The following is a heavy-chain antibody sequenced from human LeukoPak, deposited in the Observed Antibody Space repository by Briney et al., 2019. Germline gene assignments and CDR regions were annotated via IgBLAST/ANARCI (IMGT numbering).Heavy chain of an antibody. Sequence: ASVKVSCEASGGTFNSYAISWVRQAPGQGLEWMGRIIPILGIANYAQKFQGRVTITADKSTSTAYMELSSLRSEDTAVYYCARSAERKVGATTADYWGQGTLVTVSS. CDR1: GGTFNSYA. CDR3: ARSAERKVGATTADY. D-gene: IGHD1-26*01. CDR2: IIPILGIA. J-gene: IGHJ4*02. V-gene: IGHV1-69*04.